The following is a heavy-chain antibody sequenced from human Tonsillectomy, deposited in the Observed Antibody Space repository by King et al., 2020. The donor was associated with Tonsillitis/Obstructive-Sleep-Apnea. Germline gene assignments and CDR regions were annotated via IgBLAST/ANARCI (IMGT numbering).Heavy chain of an antibody. CDR3: TGYDFWSGPRQTYWFDP. CDR1: GFTFGDYA. D-gene: IGHD3-3*01. V-gene: IGHV3-49*05. CDR2: IRSKAYGGTT. J-gene: IGHJ5*02. Sequence: VQLVESGGGLVKPGRSLRLSCTASGFTFGDYAMSWFRQAPGKGLEWGGFIRSKAYGGTTEYAASVKGRFTISRDDSKSIAYLQMNSLKTEDTAVYYCTGYDFWSGPRQTYWFDPWGQGTLVTVSS.